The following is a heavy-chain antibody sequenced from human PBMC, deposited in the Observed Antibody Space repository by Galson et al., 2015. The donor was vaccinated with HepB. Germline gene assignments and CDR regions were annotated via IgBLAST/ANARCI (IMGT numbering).Heavy chain of an antibody. J-gene: IGHJ4*02. V-gene: IGHV3-30*18. Sequence: SLRLSCAASGFNFNDYAMHWVRQAPGKGLEWLAAISPDGSYRPYADSVKGRFTISRDNSDNTLSLQMNSLRPEDTAIYYCAKDVYSWGAVGTFDYWGRGTLVTVSS. D-gene: IGHD6-13*01. CDR2: ISPDGSYR. CDR3: AKDVYSWGAVGTFDY. CDR1: GFNFNDYA.